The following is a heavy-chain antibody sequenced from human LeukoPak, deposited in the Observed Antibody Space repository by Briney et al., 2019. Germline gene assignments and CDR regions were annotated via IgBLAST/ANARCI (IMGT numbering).Heavy chain of an antibody. CDR1: GFTFSSYA. V-gene: IGHV3-30-3*01. D-gene: IGHD2-2*01. J-gene: IGHJ4*02. CDR2: ISYDGSNK. CDR3: AKDGHCSTTTCSTAKFDY. Sequence: PGGSLRLSCAASGFTFSSYAMHWVRQAPGKGLEWVAVISYDGSNKYYADSVKGRFTISRDNSKNTLYLQMNSLRAEDTAVYYCAKDGHCSTTTCSTAKFDYWGQGTLVTVSS.